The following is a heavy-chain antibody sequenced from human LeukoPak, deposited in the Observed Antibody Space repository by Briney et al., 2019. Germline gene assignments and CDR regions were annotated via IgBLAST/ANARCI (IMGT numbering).Heavy chain of an antibody. CDR1: GYTFTSYG. CDR3: AAGGAYEFRDDY. D-gene: IGHD3-3*01. J-gene: IGHJ4*02. V-gene: IGHV1-69*13. CDR2: IIPIYGRA. Sequence: VASVKVSCKASGYTFTSYGISWVRQAPGQGLEWMGKIIPIYGRANYGQKFQGRVTITADELTTTSYMELSSLTAEDMAVYYCAAGGAYEFRDDYWGQGTLVTVSS.